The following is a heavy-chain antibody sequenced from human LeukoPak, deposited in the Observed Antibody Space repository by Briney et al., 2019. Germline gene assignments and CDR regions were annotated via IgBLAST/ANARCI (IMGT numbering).Heavy chain of an antibody. CDR1: GFTFCDYD. V-gene: IGHV3-9*01. D-gene: IGHD3-3*02. Sequence: GGSLRLSCAASGFTFCDYDMHWVRQAPGKGLEWVSGISWDSGSIDYADSVKGRFTISRDNAKNSLYLQMNSLRAEDTALYYCATFSSYDFDYWGQGTLVTVSS. CDR2: ISWDSGSI. CDR3: ATFSSYDFDY. J-gene: IGHJ4*02.